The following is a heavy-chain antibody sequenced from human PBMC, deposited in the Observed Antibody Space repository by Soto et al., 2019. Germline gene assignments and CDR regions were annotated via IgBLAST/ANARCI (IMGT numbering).Heavy chain of an antibody. CDR3: ATAQDTSYGGNVRDAFDI. CDR1: VYTFIGYY. CDR2: INPNSCGP. J-gene: IGHJ3*02. Sequence: ASVKVSFKACVYTFIGYYMHWVRQAAGQRVEWVGWINPNSCGPNLVHKFHGGVTIPRDTSISTDYIYLSRLRSDYTAVYFCATAQDTSYGGNVRDAFDIWGQGTMVTVSS. V-gene: IGHV1-2*02. D-gene: IGHD2-15*01.